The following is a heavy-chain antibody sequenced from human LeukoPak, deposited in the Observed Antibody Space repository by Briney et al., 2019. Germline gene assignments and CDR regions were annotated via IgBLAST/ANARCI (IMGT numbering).Heavy chain of an antibody. V-gene: IGHV1-58*02. CDR3: ARREQWLVGDDY. CDR2: IVVGSGNT. D-gene: IGHD6-19*01. J-gene: IGHJ4*02. Sequence: SVKVSFKASGFTFTNSAMQWVRQARGQRRERIGWIVVGSGNTNYAQKFQERVTITRDMSTSTAYMELRSLRSDDTAVYYCARREQWLVGDDYWGQGTLVTVSS. CDR1: GFTFTNSA.